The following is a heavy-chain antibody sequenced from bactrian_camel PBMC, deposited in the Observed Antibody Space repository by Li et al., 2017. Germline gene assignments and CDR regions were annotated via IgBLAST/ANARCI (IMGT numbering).Heavy chain of an antibody. D-gene: IGHD3*01. CDR1: GMTYTICN. J-gene: IGHJ4*01. V-gene: IGHV3S53*01. CDR2: IISDGTS. CDR3: AVDSLYLGEACVKEPREEGEWSY. Sequence: HVQLVESGGGSVQSGGSLRLSCVANGMTYTICNMGWYRQAPGKAREMVSTIISDGTSYSADSVKGRFTLSQDNAKNTVWLQMNSLKPEDAGLYYCAVDSLYLGEACVKEPREEGEWSYWGQGTQVTVS.